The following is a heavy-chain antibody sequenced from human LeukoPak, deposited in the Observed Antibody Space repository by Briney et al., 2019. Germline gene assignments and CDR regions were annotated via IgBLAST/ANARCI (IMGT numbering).Heavy chain of an antibody. CDR3: AREMNRPGYSSSWDRRQTQGPPDY. CDR2: IYTSGST. CDR1: GGSISSYY. J-gene: IGHJ4*02. D-gene: IGHD6-13*01. V-gene: IGHV4-4*07. Sequence: SETLSLTCTVSGGSISSYYWSWIRQPAGKGLEWIGRIYTSGSTNYNPSLKSRVTMSVDTSKNQFSLKLSSVTAADTAVYYCAREMNRPGYSSSWDRRQTQGPPDYWGQGTLVTVSS.